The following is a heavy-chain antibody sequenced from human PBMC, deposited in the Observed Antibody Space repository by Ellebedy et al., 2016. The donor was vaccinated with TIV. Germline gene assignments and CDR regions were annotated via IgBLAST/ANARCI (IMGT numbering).Heavy chain of an antibody. V-gene: IGHV3-48*01. J-gene: IGHJ6*02. CDR3: ARDWEDIVVVVAAPQTPGMDV. CDR2: ISSSSSTI. D-gene: IGHD2-15*01. CDR1: GFTFSSYS. Sequence: GGSLRLXXAASGFTFSSYSMNWVRQAPGKGLEWVSYISSSSSTIYYADSVKGRFTISRDNSKNTLYLQMNSLRAEDTAVYYCARDWEDIVVVVAAPQTPGMDVWGQGTTVTVSS.